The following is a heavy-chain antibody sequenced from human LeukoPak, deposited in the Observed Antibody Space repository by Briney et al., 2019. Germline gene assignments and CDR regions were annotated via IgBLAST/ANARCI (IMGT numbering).Heavy chain of an antibody. J-gene: IGHJ4*02. CDR2: FDPEDGET. CDR1: GYTLTELS. D-gene: IGHD1-7*01. CDR3: ATAPRGAGTTVTRPDFDY. V-gene: IGHV1-24*01. Sequence: GASVKVSCKVSGYTLTELSMHWVRQAPGKGLEWMGGFDPEDGETIYAQKFQGRVTMTEDTSTDTAYMELSSLRSEDTAVYYCATAPRGAGTTVTRPDFDYWGQGTLVTVSS.